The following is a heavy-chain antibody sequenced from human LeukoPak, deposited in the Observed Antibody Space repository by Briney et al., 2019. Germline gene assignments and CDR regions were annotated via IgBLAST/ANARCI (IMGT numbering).Heavy chain of an antibody. Sequence: SETLSLTCAVYGGSFSGYYWSWIRQPPGKGLEGIGEINHSGSTNYNPSLKSRVTISVDTSKTQFSLKLSSVTAADTAVYYCARAGHSSSGFDYWGQGTLVTVSS. J-gene: IGHJ4*02. V-gene: IGHV4-34*01. CDR1: GGSFSGYY. CDR2: INHSGST. CDR3: ARAGHSSSGFDY. D-gene: IGHD6-6*01.